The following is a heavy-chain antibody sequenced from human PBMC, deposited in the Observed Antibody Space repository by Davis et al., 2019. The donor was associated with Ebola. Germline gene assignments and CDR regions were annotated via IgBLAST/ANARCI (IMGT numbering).Heavy chain of an antibody. J-gene: IGHJ6*02. Sequence: PGGSLRLSCAASGFTFSNNAMNWVRQAPGKGLEWVSGVSGSGGSTYYADSVKGRFTISRDNSKNTLYLQMNSLRAEDTAVYYCARATAYHFYYGMDVWGQGTMVTVSS. V-gene: IGHV3-23*01. CDR2: VSGSGGST. CDR1: GFTFSNNA. D-gene: IGHD2-21*01. CDR3: ARATAYHFYYGMDV.